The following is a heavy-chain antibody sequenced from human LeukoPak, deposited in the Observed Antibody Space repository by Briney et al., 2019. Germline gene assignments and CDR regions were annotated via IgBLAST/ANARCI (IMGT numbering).Heavy chain of an antibody. CDR2: INHSGST. CDR3: ARTGAWYFDL. CDR1: GASISSYY. V-gene: IGHV4-34*01. Sequence: PSETLSLTCIVSGASISSYYWSWIRQPPGKGLEWIGEINHSGSTNYNPSLKSRVTISVDTSKNQFSLKLSSVTAADTAVYYCARTGAWYFDLWGRGTLVTVSS. J-gene: IGHJ2*01.